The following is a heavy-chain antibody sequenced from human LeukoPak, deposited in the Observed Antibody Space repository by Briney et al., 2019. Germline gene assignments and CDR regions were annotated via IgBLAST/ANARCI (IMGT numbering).Heavy chain of an antibody. Sequence: SETLSLTCTVSGGSISSSTYYWGWIRQPPGKGLEWIGSIYKDGRSQYNPSLKSRATISADTSKNQFSLKLSSVTAADTAVYYCARHDGSGRRIALDFWGQGTLVTVSS. CDR3: ARHDGSGRRIALDF. D-gene: IGHD6-19*01. V-gene: IGHV4-39*01. J-gene: IGHJ4*02. CDR1: GGSISSSTYY. CDR2: IYKDGRS.